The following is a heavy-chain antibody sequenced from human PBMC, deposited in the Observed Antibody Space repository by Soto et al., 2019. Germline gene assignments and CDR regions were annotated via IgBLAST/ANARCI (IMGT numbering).Heavy chain of an antibody. CDR2: INPSGGST. Sequence: ASVTVSCQASGYTFTYYYIHWVRQAPGQGLEWMGMINPSGGSTDYAQKFRGRVTMTRDTSTGTVYMELSSLRSEDTAVYYCARPPFPGCINAVCYPFDYWGQGTLVTVSS. CDR3: ARPPFPGCINAVCYPFDY. D-gene: IGHD2-8*01. CDR1: GYTFTYYY. V-gene: IGHV1-46*01. J-gene: IGHJ4*02.